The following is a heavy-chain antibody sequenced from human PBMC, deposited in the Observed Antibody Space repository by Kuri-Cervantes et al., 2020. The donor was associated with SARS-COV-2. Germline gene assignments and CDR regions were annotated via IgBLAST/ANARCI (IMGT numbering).Heavy chain of an antibody. CDR1: RGSISSSSYY. CDR3: ARDRDDYGDHADDAFDI. Sequence: GSLRLSCTVSRGSISSSSYYWGWIRQPPGKGLEWIGSIYYSGSTYYNPPLKSRVTISVDTSKNQFSLKLSSVTAADTAVYYCARDRDDYGDHADDAFDIWGQGTMVTVSS. CDR2: IYYSGST. D-gene: IGHD4-17*01. J-gene: IGHJ3*02. V-gene: IGHV4-39*02.